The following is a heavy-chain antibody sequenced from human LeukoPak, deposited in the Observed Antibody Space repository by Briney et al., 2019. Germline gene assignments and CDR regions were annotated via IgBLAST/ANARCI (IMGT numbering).Heavy chain of an antibody. CDR2: ISYDGSNK. Sequence: GGSLRLSCAASGFTFSSYAMRWVRQAPGKGLEWVAVISYDGSNKYYADSVKGRFTISRDNSKNTLYLQMNSLRAEDTAVYYCARDPRAQLGYYDSSGYSFDYWGQGTLVTVSS. CDR3: ARDPRAQLGYYDSSGYSFDY. V-gene: IGHV3-30*01. CDR1: GFTFSSYA. D-gene: IGHD3-22*01. J-gene: IGHJ4*02.